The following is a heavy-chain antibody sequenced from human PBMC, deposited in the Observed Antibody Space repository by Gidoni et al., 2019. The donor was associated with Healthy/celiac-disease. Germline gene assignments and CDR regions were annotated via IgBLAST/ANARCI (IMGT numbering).Heavy chain of an antibody. CDR3: ATDFYPPDYDAFDI. Sequence: QVQLVQSGAEVKKPGASVKVYCKVSGYTLTELSMQWVRQAPGKGLEWMGGFDPEDGETIYAQKFQVRVTMTEDTSTDTAYMELSRLRSEDTDVYYCATDFYPPDYDAFDIWGQGTMVTVSS. CDR1: GYTLTELS. D-gene: IGHD2-2*01. V-gene: IGHV1-24*01. CDR2: FDPEDGET. J-gene: IGHJ3*02.